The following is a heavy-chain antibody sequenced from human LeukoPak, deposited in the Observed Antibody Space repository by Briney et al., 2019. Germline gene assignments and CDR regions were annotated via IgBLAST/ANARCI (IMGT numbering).Heavy chain of an antibody. D-gene: IGHD6-6*01. CDR2: ISSSSSYI. Sequence: GGSLRLSCAASGFTFSSYSMNWVRQAPGKGLEWVSSISSSSSYIYYADSVKGRFTISRDNAKNSLYLRMNSLRAEDTAVYYCARGLTRGSSDYWGQGTLVTVSS. CDR1: GFTFSSYS. V-gene: IGHV3-21*01. J-gene: IGHJ4*02. CDR3: ARGLTRGSSDY.